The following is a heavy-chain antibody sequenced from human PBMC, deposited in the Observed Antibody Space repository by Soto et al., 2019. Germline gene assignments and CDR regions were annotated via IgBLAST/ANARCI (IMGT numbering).Heavy chain of an antibody. J-gene: IGHJ6*02. V-gene: IGHV1-69*01. CDR2: IIPIFGTA. CDR3: ARDDLGYYYDSSGLYGMDV. D-gene: IGHD3-22*01. Sequence: QVQLVQSGAEVKKPGSSVKVSCKASGGTFSSYAISWVRQAPGQGLEWMGGIIPIFGTANYAQKFQGRVTITADESTSTAYMELSSLRSEDTAVYYCARDDLGYYYDSSGLYGMDVWGQGTTVTVSS. CDR1: GGTFSSYA.